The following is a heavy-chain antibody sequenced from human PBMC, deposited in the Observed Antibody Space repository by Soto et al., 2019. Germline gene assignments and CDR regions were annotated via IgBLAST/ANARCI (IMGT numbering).Heavy chain of an antibody. Sequence: EVQLVESGGGLVQPGGSLRLSCAASGFTFSNYEMNWVHQAPGKGLEWISYISGSGSTIYYTDSVKGRFTISRDNAKNSLYLQMNSLRAEDTAVYYCARDDSSGYYPLWGQGTLVTVSS. D-gene: IGHD3-22*01. CDR2: ISGSGSTI. V-gene: IGHV3-48*03. CDR1: GFTFSNYE. J-gene: IGHJ4*02. CDR3: ARDDSSGYYPL.